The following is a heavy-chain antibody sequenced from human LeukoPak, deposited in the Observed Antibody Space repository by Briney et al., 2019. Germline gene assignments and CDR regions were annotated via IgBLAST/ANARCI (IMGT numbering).Heavy chain of an antibody. CDR2: IYTSGST. D-gene: IGHD3-22*01. J-gene: IGHJ4*02. Sequence: SETLSLTCTVSGGSISSYYWSWIRQPAVKGLEWIGRIYTSGSTNYNPSLKSRVTMSVDTSKNQFSLKLSSVTAADTAVYYCARDSPYYYDSSGYYSDYWGQGTLVTVSS. CDR3: ARDSPYYYDSSGYYSDY. CDR1: GGSISSYY. V-gene: IGHV4-4*07.